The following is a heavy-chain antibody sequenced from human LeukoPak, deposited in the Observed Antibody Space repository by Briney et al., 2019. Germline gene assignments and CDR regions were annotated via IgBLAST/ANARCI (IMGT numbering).Heavy chain of an antibody. D-gene: IGHD2-2*01. Sequence: SETLSLTCAVSGYSISSGYYWGWIRQPPGKGLEWIGSIYHSGSTYYNPPLKSRVTISVDTSKNQFSLKLSSVTAADTAVYYCARAGLLVVPAAIGGVDYWGQGTLVTVSS. CDR3: ARAGLLVVPAAIGGVDY. CDR1: GYSISSGYY. J-gene: IGHJ4*02. CDR2: IYHSGST. V-gene: IGHV4-38-2*01.